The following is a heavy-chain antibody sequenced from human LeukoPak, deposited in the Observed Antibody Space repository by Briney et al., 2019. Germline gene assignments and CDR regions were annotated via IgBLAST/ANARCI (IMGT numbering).Heavy chain of an antibody. J-gene: IGHJ4*02. Sequence: GRSLRLSCAASGFTFSSYAMRWVRQAPGKGLEWVAVISYDGSNKYYADSVKGRFTISRDNSKNTLYLQMNSLRAEDTAVYYCAREVRAAAGMGYFDYWGQGTLVTVSS. D-gene: IGHD6-13*01. CDR3: AREVRAAAGMGYFDY. CDR1: GFTFSSYA. V-gene: IGHV3-30-3*01. CDR2: ISYDGSNK.